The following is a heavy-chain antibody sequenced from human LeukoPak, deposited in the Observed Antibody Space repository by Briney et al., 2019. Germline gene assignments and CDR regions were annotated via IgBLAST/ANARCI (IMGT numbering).Heavy chain of an antibody. D-gene: IGHD2-8*01. CDR3: ARQLYCTNGVCYLDYYYYYMDV. CDR2: IYYSGST. V-gene: IGHV4-39*01. J-gene: IGHJ6*03. CDR1: GGSISSTSYY. Sequence: TASETLSLTCTVSGGSISSTSYYWGWIRQPPGKGLEWIGSIYYSGSTYYNPSLKSRVTISVDTSKNQFSLKLSSVTAADTAVYYCARQLYCTNGVCYLDYYYYYMDVWGKGTTVTVSS.